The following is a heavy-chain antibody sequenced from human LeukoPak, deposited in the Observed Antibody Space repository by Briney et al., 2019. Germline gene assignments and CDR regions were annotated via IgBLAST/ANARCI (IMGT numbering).Heavy chain of an antibody. CDR3: ARDAAAAGDNWFDP. Sequence: GRSLRLSCAASGFTFSSYAMHWVRQAPGKGLEWVAVISYDGSNKYYADSVKGRFTISRDNSKNTLYLQMNSLRAEDTAVYYCARDAAAAGDNWFDPWGQGTLVTVSS. D-gene: IGHD6-13*01. J-gene: IGHJ5*02. CDR1: GFTFSSYA. CDR2: ISYDGSNK. V-gene: IGHV3-30*04.